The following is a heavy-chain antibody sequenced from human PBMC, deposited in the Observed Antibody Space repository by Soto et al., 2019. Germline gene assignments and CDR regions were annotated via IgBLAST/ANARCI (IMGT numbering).Heavy chain of an antibody. V-gene: IGHV3-7*01. CDR3: ARRYGSSWSGFDP. Sequence: GGSLRLSCAVSGVTFSSYWMSWVRQAPGKGLEWVANIKQDGSEKYYVDSVTGRFIISRDTAKNSMYLQMNSLRAEDTAVYYCARRYGSSWSGFDPWGQGTLVTVSS. CDR1: GVTFSSYW. J-gene: IGHJ5*02. D-gene: IGHD6-13*01. CDR2: IKQDGSEK.